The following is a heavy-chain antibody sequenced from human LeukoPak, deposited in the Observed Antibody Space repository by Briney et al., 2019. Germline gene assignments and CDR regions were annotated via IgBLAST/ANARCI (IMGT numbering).Heavy chain of an antibody. J-gene: IGHJ4*02. D-gene: IGHD6-19*01. CDR3: ATIKYSSGWYVGFDY. V-gene: IGHV4-34*01. CDR1: GGFFSGYY. CDR2: IYHSGST. Sequence: SETLSLTCAVYGGFFSGYYWSWIRQPPGKGLEWIGEIYHSGSTNYNPSLKSRVTISVDKSKNQFSLKLSSVTAADTAVYYCATIKYSSGWYVGFDYWGQGTLVTVSS.